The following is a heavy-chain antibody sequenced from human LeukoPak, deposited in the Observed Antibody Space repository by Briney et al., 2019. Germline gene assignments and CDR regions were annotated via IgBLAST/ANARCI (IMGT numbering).Heavy chain of an antibody. CDR2: ISYDGSNK. D-gene: IGHD3-22*01. V-gene: IGHV3-30*03. J-gene: IGHJ4*02. Sequence: PGGSLRLSCAASGFTFSSYGMHWVRQAPGKGLEWVAVISYDGSNKYYADSVKGRFTISRDNSKNTLYLQMNSLRAEDTAVYYCATERYYYDSSGSLWYWGQGTLVTVSS. CDR1: GFTFSSYG. CDR3: ATERYYYDSSGSLWY.